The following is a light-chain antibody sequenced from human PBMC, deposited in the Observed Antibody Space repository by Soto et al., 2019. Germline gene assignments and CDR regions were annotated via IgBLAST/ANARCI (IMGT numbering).Light chain of an antibody. CDR3: HQYATSPQT. CDR2: GPS. V-gene: IGKV3-20*01. Sequence: EILLTQSPGTLSLSPGERATLSCRASQSVPKNYLAWYQQEPGQAPRLLIYGPSSRATGIPNRFRGSGSGTDFTLTISRLEPEEFAVYYCHQYATSPQTFGQGTKVEIK. CDR1: QSVPKNY. J-gene: IGKJ1*01.